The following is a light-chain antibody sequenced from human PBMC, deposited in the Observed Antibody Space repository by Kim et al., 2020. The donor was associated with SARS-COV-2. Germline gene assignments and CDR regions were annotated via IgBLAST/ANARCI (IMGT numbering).Light chain of an antibody. CDR2: QDN. CDR3: QAWESNTVT. J-gene: IGLJ2*01. V-gene: IGLV3-1*01. Sequence: SYELTQPRSVSVSPGQTASITCSGHRLGDKYVGWYQQKPGQSPVMVIYQDNKRPSGIPERFSGSNSGNTATLTISGTQAMDEADYYCQAWESNTVTFGGG. CDR1: RLGDKY.